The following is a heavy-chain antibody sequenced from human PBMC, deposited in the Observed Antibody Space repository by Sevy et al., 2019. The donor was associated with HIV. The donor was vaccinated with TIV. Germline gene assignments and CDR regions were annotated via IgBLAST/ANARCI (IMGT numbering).Heavy chain of an antibody. Sequence: LSETLSLTCTVSGDSISGYYWSWIRQPPGKGLEWIGYFYYSRSTNSNPSLKSRVTISVDTSKNQVSLKVSSVTTADTAVYYCARAYSEYYYGMDVWGQGTTVTVSS. CDR2: FYYSRST. V-gene: IGHV4-59*01. J-gene: IGHJ6*02. D-gene: IGHD4-4*01. CDR1: GDSISGYY. CDR3: ARAYSEYYYGMDV.